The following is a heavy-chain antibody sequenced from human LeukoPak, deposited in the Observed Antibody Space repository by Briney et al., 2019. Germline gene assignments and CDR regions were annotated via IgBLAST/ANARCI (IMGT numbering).Heavy chain of an antibody. CDR2: LYYSGST. Sequence: SETLSLTCTVSGGSINSFSYYWGWIRQPPGQGLEWIGSLYYSGSTYYNPSLKSRVTISVDTSKNQFSLKLSSVTAADTAVYYCARFYDRSGFFYVGYFDYWGQGTLVTVSS. CDR3: ARFYDRSGFFYVGYFDY. CDR1: GGSINSFSYY. D-gene: IGHD3-22*01. J-gene: IGHJ4*02. V-gene: IGHV4-39*01.